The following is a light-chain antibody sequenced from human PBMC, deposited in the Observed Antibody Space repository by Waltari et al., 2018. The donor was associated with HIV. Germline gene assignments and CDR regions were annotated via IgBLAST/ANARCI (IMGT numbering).Light chain of an antibody. CDR2: ANT. Sequence: SVLTQPPSVSAAPGQKVTISCSGSSSNIGNNYVSWFQQLPGAAPRFLIYANTQRPSGVPDRFSGSRSGASATLGVSGLQPGDEADYYCGTWDTSLDAGVFGGGTKLTVL. J-gene: IGLJ3*02. V-gene: IGLV1-51*01. CDR3: GTWDTSLDAGV. CDR1: SSNIGNNY.